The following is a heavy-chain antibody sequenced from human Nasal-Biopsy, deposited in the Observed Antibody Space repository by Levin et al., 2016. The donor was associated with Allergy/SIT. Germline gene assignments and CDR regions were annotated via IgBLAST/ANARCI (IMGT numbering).Heavy chain of an antibody. V-gene: IGHV4-59*01. CDR2: VDYTGST. CDR1: DSIAYYYY. D-gene: IGHD6-19*01. Sequence: GSLRLSCTGDSIAYYYYWTWIRQAPGKGLECIGYVDYTGSTNYNPSLKSRVAISLDTSKNQFSLNLNSVTAADTALYYCARGKGSGWSSYYFDYWGQGILVTVSS. CDR3: ARGKGSGWSSYYFDY. J-gene: IGHJ4*02.